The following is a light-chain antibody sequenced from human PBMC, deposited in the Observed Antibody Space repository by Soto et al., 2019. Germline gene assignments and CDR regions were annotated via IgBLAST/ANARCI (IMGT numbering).Light chain of an antibody. CDR2: DVS. Sequence: QSALTQPASVSGSPGQSIPISCTGTSSDVGGYNYVSWYQQHPGKAPKLMIYDVSNRPSGVPNRFSGSKSGNTSSLTISGLQADDEAYYSCSSYPSSSTPVFGTGTKLTLL. J-gene: IGLJ1*01. CDR1: SSDVGGYNY. V-gene: IGLV2-14*01. CDR3: SSYPSSSTPV.